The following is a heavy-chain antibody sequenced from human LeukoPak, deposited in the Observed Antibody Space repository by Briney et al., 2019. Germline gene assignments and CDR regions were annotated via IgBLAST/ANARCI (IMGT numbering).Heavy chain of an antibody. D-gene: IGHD2-15*01. J-gene: IGHJ5*02. V-gene: IGHV4-59*01. CDR2: IYYSGST. CDR3: AREGYCSGGSCYQETNWFDP. CDR1: GGSISSYC. Sequence: NPSETLSLTCTVSGGSISSYCWSWIRQPPGKGLEWIGYIYYSGSTNYNPSLKSRVTISVDTSKNQFSLKLSSVTAADTAVYYCAREGYCSGGSCYQETNWFDPWGQGTLVTVSS.